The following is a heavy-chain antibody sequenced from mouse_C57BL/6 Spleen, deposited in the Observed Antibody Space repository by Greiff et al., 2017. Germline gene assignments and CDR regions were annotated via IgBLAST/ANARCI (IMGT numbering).Heavy chain of an antibody. Sequence: VQLQQSGAELARPGASVKLSCKASGYTFTSYGISWVKQRTGQGLEWIGEIYPRSGNTYYNEKFKGKATLTADKSSRTAYMELRSLTSEDSSVYFCAREEEYCNYDAMDYWGQGTSVTVSS. CDR3: AREEEYCNYDAMDY. CDR1: GYTFTSYG. D-gene: IGHD2-1*01. J-gene: IGHJ4*01. V-gene: IGHV1-81*01. CDR2: IYPRSGNT.